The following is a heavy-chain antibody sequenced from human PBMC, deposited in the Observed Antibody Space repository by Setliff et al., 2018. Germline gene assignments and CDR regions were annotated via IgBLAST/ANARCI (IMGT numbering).Heavy chain of an antibody. V-gene: IGHV4-59*03. CDR2: IYYGGST. D-gene: IGHD2-8*02. CDR3: TVYNTGSSKDHY. Sequence: SETLSLTCNVSGDSISSTYHWSWIRQAPGKGLEWIGYIYYGGSTNYNPSLKSRVTISVDTSKNQFSLKLSSVTAADTALYYCTVYNTGSSKDHYWGQGTPVTVSS. J-gene: IGHJ4*02. CDR1: GDSISSTYH.